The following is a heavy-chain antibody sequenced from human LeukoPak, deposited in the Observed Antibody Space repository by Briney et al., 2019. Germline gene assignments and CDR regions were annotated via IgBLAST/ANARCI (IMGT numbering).Heavy chain of an antibody. CDR3: ARVYEATNHFDY. D-gene: IGHD5-12*01. J-gene: IGHJ4*02. V-gene: IGHV1-18*01. CDR1: GYTFTSYG. Sequence: ASVKVSCKASGYTFTSYGISRVRQAPGQGLEWMGWISAYNGNTNYAQKLQGRVTMTTDTSTSTAYMELRSLRSDDTAVYYCARVYEATNHFDYWGQGTLVTVSS. CDR2: ISAYNGNT.